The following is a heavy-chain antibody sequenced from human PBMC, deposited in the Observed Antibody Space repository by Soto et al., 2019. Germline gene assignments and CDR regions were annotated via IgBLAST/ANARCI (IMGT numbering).Heavy chain of an antibody. D-gene: IGHD2-2*01. Sequence: QVQLVQSGAEVKKPGASVKVSCKASGYTFTSYYMHWVRQAPGQGLEWMGIINPSGGSTSYAQKFRGRVTMTRDTSTSTVYMELSSLRSEDTAVYYCVRDQYCSSTSCRLPSYYFDYWGQGTLVTVSS. J-gene: IGHJ4*02. CDR3: VRDQYCSSTSCRLPSYYFDY. CDR1: GYTFTSYY. V-gene: IGHV1-46*01. CDR2: INPSGGST.